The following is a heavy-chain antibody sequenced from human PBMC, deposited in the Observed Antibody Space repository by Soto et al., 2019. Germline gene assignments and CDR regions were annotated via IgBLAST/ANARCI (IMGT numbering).Heavy chain of an antibody. Sequence: ASVKVSCKASGYTFTSYGISWVRQAPGQGLEWMGWISAYNGNTNYAQKLQGRVTMTTDTSTSTAYMELRSLRSDDTAVYYCARGRYYDILTGYFDYWGQGTLVTVSS. D-gene: IGHD3-9*01. J-gene: IGHJ4*02. CDR3: ARGRYYDILTGYFDY. V-gene: IGHV1-18*01. CDR2: ISAYNGNT. CDR1: GYTFTSYG.